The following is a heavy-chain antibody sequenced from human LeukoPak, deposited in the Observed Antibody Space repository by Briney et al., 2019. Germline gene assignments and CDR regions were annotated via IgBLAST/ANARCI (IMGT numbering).Heavy chain of an antibody. CDR1: GFTFSSYW. J-gene: IGHJ4*02. CDR3: ARDQYSSWYRDY. Sequence: AGGSLRLSCAASGFTFSSYWMNWVRQAPGKGLEWVANMKQDGSEKYYVDSVKGRFTISRDNAKNSLYLQMNSLGAEDTAVYYCARDQYSSWYRDYWGQGTLVTVSS. D-gene: IGHD6-13*01. CDR2: MKQDGSEK. V-gene: IGHV3-7*04.